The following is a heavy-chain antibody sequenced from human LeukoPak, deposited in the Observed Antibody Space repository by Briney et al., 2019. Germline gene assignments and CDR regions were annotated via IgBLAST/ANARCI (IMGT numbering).Heavy chain of an antibody. CDR3: AGDSRPWAYPFNI. Sequence: PSETLSLTCTVSGYSISSGYYWGWVLQPPGKGLEWIVNSYHSGSTYYNPSLRSRVTISVETSKNQFSLKLTSVTAADTAVYYCAGDSRPWAYPFNIWGQGALVTVSS. V-gene: IGHV4-38-2*02. D-gene: IGHD6-6*01. CDR1: GYSISSGYY. CDR2: SYHSGST. J-gene: IGHJ3*02.